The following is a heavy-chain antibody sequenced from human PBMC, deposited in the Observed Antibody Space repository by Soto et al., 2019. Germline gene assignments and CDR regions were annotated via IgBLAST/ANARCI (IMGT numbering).Heavy chain of an antibody. V-gene: IGHV1-8*01. CDR1: GYTFTSYD. CDR3: ARGGGKDCSGGSCPTDY. CDR2: MNPNSGNT. D-gene: IGHD2-15*01. Sequence: QVQLVQSGAEVKKPGASVKVSCKASGYTFTSYDINWVRQATGQGLEWMGWMNPNSGNTGYAQKFQGRVTMTRNTSIGTAYMELSSLRSEDTAVDYCARGGGKDCSGGSCPTDYWGQGTLVTVSS. J-gene: IGHJ4*02.